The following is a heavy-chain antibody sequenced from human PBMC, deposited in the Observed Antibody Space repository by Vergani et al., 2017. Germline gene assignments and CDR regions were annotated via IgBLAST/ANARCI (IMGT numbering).Heavy chain of an antibody. V-gene: IGHV3-21*01. CDR2: ISSSSSYI. J-gene: IGHJ4*02. CDR1: GFTFSSYS. Sequence: EVQLVESGGGLVKPGGSLRLSCAASGFTFSSYSMNWVRQAPGKGLEWVSSISSSSSYIYYADSVKGRFTISRDNAKNSLYLQMNSLRAEDTAVYYCAGSSIAARPWGLGLDYWGQGTLVTVSS. D-gene: IGHD6-6*01. CDR3: AGSSIAARPWGLGLDY.